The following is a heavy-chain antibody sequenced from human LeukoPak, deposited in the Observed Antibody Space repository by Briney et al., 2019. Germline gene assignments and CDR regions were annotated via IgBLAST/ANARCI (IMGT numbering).Heavy chain of an antibody. CDR1: GFTFSNYW. CDR2: IKTDGSST. J-gene: IGHJ4*02. V-gene: IGHV3-74*01. Sequence: GGSLRLSCAASGFTFSNYWMHWVRQAPGKGLVWVSRIKTDGSSTSYADAVKGRFTISRDNAKNTVYLQMNSLRAEDTAVYYCARDFLEDTQWGQGTLVTVSS. D-gene: IGHD2-15*01. CDR3: ARDFLEDTQ.